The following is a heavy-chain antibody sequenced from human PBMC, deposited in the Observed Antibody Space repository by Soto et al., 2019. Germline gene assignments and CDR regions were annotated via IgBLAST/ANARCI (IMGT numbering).Heavy chain of an antibody. CDR1: GFTFSSYS. CDR3: ARVNMITCGDPLDY. CDR2: ISSSSSTI. D-gene: IGHD3-16*01. V-gene: IGHV3-48*01. Sequence: EVQLVESGGGLVQPGGSLRLSCAASGFTFSSYSMNWVRQAPGKGLEWVSYISSSSSTIYYADSVKGRFTISRDKAKKALYLQMNSLRAEDTAVYYCARVNMITCGDPLDYWGQGTLVTVSS. J-gene: IGHJ4*02.